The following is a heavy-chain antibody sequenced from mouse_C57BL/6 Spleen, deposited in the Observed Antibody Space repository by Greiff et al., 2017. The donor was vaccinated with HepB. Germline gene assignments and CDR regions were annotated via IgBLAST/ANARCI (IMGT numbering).Heavy chain of an antibody. V-gene: IGHV1-64*01. D-gene: IGHD2-3*01. Sequence: QVQLQQSGAELVKPGASVKLSCKASGYTFTSYWMHWVKQRPGQGLEWIGMIHPNSGSTNYNEKFKSKATLTVDKSSSTAYMQLSSLTSEDSAVYYCARSPDGYYDYWGQGTTLTVSS. J-gene: IGHJ2*01. CDR1: GYTFTSYW. CDR3: ARSPDGYYDY. CDR2: IHPNSGST.